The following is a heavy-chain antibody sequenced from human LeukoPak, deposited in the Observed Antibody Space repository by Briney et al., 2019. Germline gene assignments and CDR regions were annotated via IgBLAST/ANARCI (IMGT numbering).Heavy chain of an antibody. Sequence: SETLSLTCAVYGGSFSGYYWSWIRQPPGKGLEWIGEINHSGSTNYNPSLKSRVTISVDTSKNQFSLRLSSVTAADTAVYYCARGGAYYYGSGSAGYWGQGTLVTVSS. CDR1: GGSFSGYY. CDR2: INHSGST. CDR3: ARGGAYYYGSGSAGY. D-gene: IGHD3-10*01. V-gene: IGHV4-34*01. J-gene: IGHJ4*02.